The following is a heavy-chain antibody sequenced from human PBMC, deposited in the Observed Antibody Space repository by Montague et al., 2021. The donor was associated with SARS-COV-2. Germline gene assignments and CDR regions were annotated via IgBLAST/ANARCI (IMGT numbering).Heavy chain of an antibody. D-gene: IGHD3-16*01. Sequence: SETLSLTCSVSGDSISSYYYNWIRQTPGKGLEWIGYAYYVPSTNXAHTNSNPSLKRRVTISLDTSENQFSLKLSSVTAADTAVYYCARTWRFGQSYGLDIWGQGTMVTVPS. V-gene: IGHV4-59*01. CDR2: AYYVPSTNXAHT. J-gene: IGHJ3*02. CDR1: GDSISSYY. CDR3: ARTWRFGQSYGLDI.